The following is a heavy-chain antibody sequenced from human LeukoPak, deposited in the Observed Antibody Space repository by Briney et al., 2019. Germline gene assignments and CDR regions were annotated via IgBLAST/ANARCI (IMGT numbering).Heavy chain of an antibody. CDR1: GFTFSSYG. CDR3: AKDLERLGVTTFDY. Sequence: GGSLRLSCAASGFTFSSYGMHWVRQAPGKGLEGVAVIWYDGSNKYYADSVKGRFTISRDNSKNTLYLQMNSLRAEDTAVYYCAKDLERLGVTTFDYWGQGTLVTVSS. CDR2: IWYDGSNK. V-gene: IGHV3-33*06. D-gene: IGHD4-17*01. J-gene: IGHJ4*02.